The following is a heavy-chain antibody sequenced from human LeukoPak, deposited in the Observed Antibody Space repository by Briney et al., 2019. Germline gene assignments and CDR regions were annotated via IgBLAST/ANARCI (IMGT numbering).Heavy chain of an antibody. CDR3: ARGLTGSYYFDY. CDR2: ISYSGST. CDR1: GGSISNHY. V-gene: IGHV4-59*11. D-gene: IGHD1-26*01. J-gene: IGHJ4*02. Sequence: SETLSLTCTVSGGSISNHYWSWIRQPPGKELEWTGDISYSGSTTYKPSLISRVTISVDTSKNQFSLKLNSVTAADTAVYYCARGLTGSYYFDYWGQGTLVTVSP.